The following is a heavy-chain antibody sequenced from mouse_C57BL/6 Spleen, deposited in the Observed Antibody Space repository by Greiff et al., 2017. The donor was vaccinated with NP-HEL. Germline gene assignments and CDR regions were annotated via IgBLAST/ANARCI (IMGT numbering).Heavy chain of an antibody. D-gene: IGHD2-3*01. Sequence: QVQLQQPGAELVKPGASVKMSCKASGYTFTSYWITWVKQRPGQGLEWIGDIYPGSGSTNYNEKFKSKATLTVDTSSSTASMQLSSLTTEDSAVYYCARERVTWANYFDYWGQGTTLTVSS. J-gene: IGHJ2*01. CDR2: IYPGSGST. CDR1: GYTFTSYW. V-gene: IGHV1-55*01. CDR3: ARERVTWANYFDY.